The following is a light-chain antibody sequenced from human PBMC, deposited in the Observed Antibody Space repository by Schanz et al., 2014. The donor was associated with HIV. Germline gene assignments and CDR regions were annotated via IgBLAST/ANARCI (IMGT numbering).Light chain of an antibody. CDR2: LNSDGSH. CDR1: SGHSSYA. J-gene: IGLJ3*02. CDR3: QTWDTGTWV. V-gene: IGLV4-69*01. Sequence: QLVLTQSPSASASLGASVKLTCTLSSGHSSYAIAWHQQQPEKGPRYLMKLNSDGSHTKGDGISDRLSGSSSGAERYLTIYSLQPEDEAEYYCQTWDTGTWVFGGGTKLTVL.